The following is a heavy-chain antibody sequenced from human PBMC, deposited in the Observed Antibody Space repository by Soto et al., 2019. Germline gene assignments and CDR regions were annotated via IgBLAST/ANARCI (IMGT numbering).Heavy chain of an antibody. Sequence: SETLSLTCAVYGGSFSGYYWSWIRQPPGKGLEWIGEINHSGSTNYNPSLKSRVTISVDTSKNQFSLKLSSVTAADTAVYYCAREPRVTMVRGVIYAFDIWGQGTMVTVSS. J-gene: IGHJ3*02. CDR2: INHSGST. CDR3: AREPRVTMVRGVIYAFDI. D-gene: IGHD3-10*01. V-gene: IGHV4-34*01. CDR1: GGSFSGYY.